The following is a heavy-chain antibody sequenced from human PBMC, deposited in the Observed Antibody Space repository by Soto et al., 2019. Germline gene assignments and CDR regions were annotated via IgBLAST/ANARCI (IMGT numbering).Heavy chain of an antibody. CDR1: GCTVSSYD. V-gene: IGHV3-53*01. CDR2: IYSGGST. J-gene: IGHJ6*02. D-gene: IGHD6-13*01. CDR3: ARIAAAGLYYYYYYGMDV. Sequence: GGSLRLSCASAGCTVSSYDMSWVRPAPGKGLEWVSVIYSGGSTYYAVSVKGRFTISRDNSKNTLYLQMNSLRAEDTAVYYCARIAAAGLYYYYYYGMDVWGQGPTVTLSS.